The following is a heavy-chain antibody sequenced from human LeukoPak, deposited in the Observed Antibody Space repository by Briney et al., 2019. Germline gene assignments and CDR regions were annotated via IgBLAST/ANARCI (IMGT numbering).Heavy chain of an antibody. CDR3: ARGAITMVRGVANAFDI. Sequence: ASVKVSCKASGYTFTSYYMHWVRQAPGQGLEWMGIINPSGGSTSYAQKFQGRVTMTRDTSTSTVYMELSSLRSEDTAVYYCARGAITMVRGVANAFDIWGQGTMVTVSS. J-gene: IGHJ3*02. CDR1: GYTFTSYY. D-gene: IGHD3-10*01. CDR2: INPSGGST. V-gene: IGHV1-46*01.